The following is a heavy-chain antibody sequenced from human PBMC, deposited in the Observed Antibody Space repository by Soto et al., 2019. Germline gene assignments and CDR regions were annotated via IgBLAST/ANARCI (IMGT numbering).Heavy chain of an antibody. Sequence: QVQLVQSGAEVQKPGASVNISCKASGYTFTNYYIHWVRQAPGQGLEWMGIINPTGGSATYGQKFPGRITMTRDTATSTGFMELSSLRSEDTAVYYCVRDRGGFDPWGQGTLVTVSA. CDR1: GYTFTNYY. J-gene: IGHJ5*02. CDR3: VRDRGGFDP. V-gene: IGHV1-46*01. CDR2: INPTGGSA.